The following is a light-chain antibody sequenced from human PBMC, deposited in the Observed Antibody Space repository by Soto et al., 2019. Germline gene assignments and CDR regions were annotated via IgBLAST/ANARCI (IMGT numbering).Light chain of an antibody. CDR2: KAS. CDR3: QQYNSYPLT. J-gene: IGKJ4*01. CDR1: QSISSW. V-gene: IGKV1-5*03. Sequence: DIQMTQSPSTLSASVGDRVTITCRASQSISSWLAWYQQKPGKAPKLLIYKASSLESRVPSRFSGSGSRTEFTLTISSLQPDDFATYYCQQYNSYPLTFGGGTKVDIK.